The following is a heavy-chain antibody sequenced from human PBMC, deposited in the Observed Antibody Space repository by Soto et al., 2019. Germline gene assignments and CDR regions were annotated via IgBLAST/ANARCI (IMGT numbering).Heavy chain of an antibody. CDR2: INHSGST. J-gene: IGHJ6*02. CDR1: GGSFSGYY. V-gene: IGHV4-34*01. Sequence: SETLSLTCAVYGGSFSGYYWSWIRQPPGKGLEWIGEINHSGSTNYNPSLKSRVTISVDTSKNQFSLKLSSVTAADTAVYYCCGRRVYPLLYNYYYGMDVWGQGTTVTVSS. D-gene: IGHD2-2*01. CDR3: CGRRVYPLLYNYYYGMDV.